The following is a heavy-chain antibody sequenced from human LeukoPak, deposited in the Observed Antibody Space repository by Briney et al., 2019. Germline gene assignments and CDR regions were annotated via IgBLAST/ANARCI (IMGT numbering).Heavy chain of an antibody. CDR3: ARCGRGSCYHPLDY. Sequence: GGSLRLSCAASGFTFSNYAMYWVRQAPGKGLEYVSAINSNGDTTYYANFVKGRFTISRDNSKDTLYLQMGSLRAEDMAVYSCARCGRGSCYHPLDYWGQGTLVTVSS. J-gene: IGHJ4*02. D-gene: IGHD2-15*01. CDR2: INSNGDTT. V-gene: IGHV3-64*01. CDR1: GFTFSNYA.